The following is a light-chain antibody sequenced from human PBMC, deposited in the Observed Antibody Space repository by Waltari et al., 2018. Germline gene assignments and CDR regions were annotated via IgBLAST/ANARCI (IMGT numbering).Light chain of an antibody. V-gene: IGLV1-47*01. J-gene: IGLJ1*01. CDR3: ASWDDSHYV. CDR1: SSNLGSNY. Sequence: QSVLTQPPSASGTPGQRVSISCSGSSSNLGSNYLYRYQQLPGMAPKLLISRNDHRPSGAPDRFSGSKYGTSASLAISGLRSEDEAVYYCASWDDSHYVFGPGTKVTVL. CDR2: RND.